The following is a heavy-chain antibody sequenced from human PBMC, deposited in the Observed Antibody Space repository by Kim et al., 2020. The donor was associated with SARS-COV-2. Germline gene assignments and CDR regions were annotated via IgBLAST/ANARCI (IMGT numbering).Heavy chain of an antibody. J-gene: IGHJ4*02. CDR1: GGTFSSYA. Sequence: SVKVSCKASGGTFSSYAISWVRQAPGQGLEWMGGIIPIFGTANYAQKFQGRVTITADESTSTAYMELSSLRSEDTAVYYCARNVMGYYDSSGYYGFVYWGQGTLVTVSS. D-gene: IGHD3-22*01. CDR3: ARNVMGYYDSSGYYGFVY. V-gene: IGHV1-69*13. CDR2: IIPIFGTA.